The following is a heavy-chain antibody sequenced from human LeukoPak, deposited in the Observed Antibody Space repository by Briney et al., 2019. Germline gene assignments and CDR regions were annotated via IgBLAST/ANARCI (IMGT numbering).Heavy chain of an antibody. J-gene: IGHJ3*02. CDR2: IYSGGST. V-gene: IGHV3-53*04. Sequence: GGSLRLSCAASGFTVSSNYMSWVRQAPGKGLEWVSVIYSGGSTYYADSVKGRFTISRHNSKNTLYLQMNSLRAEDTAVYYCARDRFGYCSGGSCYSGGAFDIWGQGTMVTVSS. CDR3: ARDRFGYCSGGSCYSGGAFDI. CDR1: GFTVSSNY. D-gene: IGHD2-15*01.